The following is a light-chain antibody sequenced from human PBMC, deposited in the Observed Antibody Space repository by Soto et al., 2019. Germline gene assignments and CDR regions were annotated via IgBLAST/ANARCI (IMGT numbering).Light chain of an antibody. Sequence: EIVLTQSPATLSVSPGTRATLSCRASQSVNSDLAWYQQTPGQAPRLLIYGASTRATGTPTRFSGSGSGTEFTLTISSLQSEDFAVYFCQQYNNWPPYTFGQGTKLEIK. CDR1: QSVNSD. CDR3: QQYNNWPPYT. V-gene: IGKV3-15*01. J-gene: IGKJ2*01. CDR2: GAS.